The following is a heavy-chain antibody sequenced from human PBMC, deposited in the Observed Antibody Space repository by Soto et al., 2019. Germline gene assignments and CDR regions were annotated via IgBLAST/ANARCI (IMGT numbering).Heavy chain of an antibody. J-gene: IGHJ6*02. Sequence: GASRKVSCKASGGTFNNYPITWVRQAPGEGLEWMGGSIPIFGTANYAQKFQGRVTISVDESTSTAYMELSSLRSEDTAVYYCARGRGYSGDDHYYYFDMDVWGQGTTVTVSS. D-gene: IGHD5-12*01. V-gene: IGHV1-69*13. CDR3: ARGRGYSGDDHYYYFDMDV. CDR1: GGTFNNYP. CDR2: SIPIFGTA.